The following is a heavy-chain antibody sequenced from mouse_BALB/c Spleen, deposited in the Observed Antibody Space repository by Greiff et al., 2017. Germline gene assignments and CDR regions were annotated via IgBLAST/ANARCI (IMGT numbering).Heavy chain of an antibody. D-gene: IGHD1-2*01. CDR3: VRGHYGYVDYYAMDY. CDR1: GYSITSDYA. CDR2: ISYSGST. V-gene: IGHV3-2*02. Sequence: EVMLVESGPGLVKPSQSLSLTCTVTGYSITSDYAWNWIRQFPGNKLEWMGYISYSGSTSYNPSLKSRISITRDTSKNQFFLQLNSVTTEDTATYYCVRGHYGYVDYYAMDYWGQGTSVTVSS. J-gene: IGHJ4*01.